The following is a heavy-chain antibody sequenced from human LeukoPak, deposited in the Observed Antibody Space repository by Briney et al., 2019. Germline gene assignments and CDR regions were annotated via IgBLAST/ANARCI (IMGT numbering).Heavy chain of an antibody. D-gene: IGHD3-10*01. CDR3: AKAVSPDYYGRSPLDY. CDR1: GFTFSSHG. Sequence: PGRSLRLSCAASGFTFSSHGMNWVRQAPGKGLEWVAVISYDGSNKYYADSVKGRFTISRDNSKNTLYLQMNSLRAEDTAVYYCAKAVSPDYYGRSPLDYWGQGTLVTVSS. J-gene: IGHJ4*02. CDR2: ISYDGSNK. V-gene: IGHV3-30*18.